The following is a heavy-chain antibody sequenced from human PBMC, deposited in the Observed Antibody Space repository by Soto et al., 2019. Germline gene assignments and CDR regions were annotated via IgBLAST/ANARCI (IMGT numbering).Heavy chain of an antibody. V-gene: IGHV3-74*01. CDR1: GFTFSSYW. J-gene: IGHJ6*02. CDR3: ARVSKSSSWYYYYYGMDV. Sequence: GGSLRLSCAASGFTFSSYWMHWVRQAPGKGLVWVSRINSDGSSTSYADSVEGRFTISRDNAKNTLYLQMNSLRAEDTAVYYCARVSKSSSWYYYYYGMDVWGQGTTVTVSS. D-gene: IGHD6-13*01. CDR2: INSDGSST.